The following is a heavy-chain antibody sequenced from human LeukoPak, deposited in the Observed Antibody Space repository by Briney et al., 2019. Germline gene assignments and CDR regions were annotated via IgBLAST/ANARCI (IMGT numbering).Heavy chain of an antibody. CDR2: INHSGST. CDR1: GGSFSGYY. J-gene: IGHJ4*02. Sequence: SETLSLTCAVYGGSFSGYYWSWIRQPPGKGLEWIGEINHSGSTNYNPSLKSRVTISVDTSKNQFPLKLSSVTAADTAVYYCARSPYGGPTFFDYWGQGTLVTVSS. V-gene: IGHV4-34*01. D-gene: IGHD4-23*01. CDR3: ARSPYGGPTFFDY.